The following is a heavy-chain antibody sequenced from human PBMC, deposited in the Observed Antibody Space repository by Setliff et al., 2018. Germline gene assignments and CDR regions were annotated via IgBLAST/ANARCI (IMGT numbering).Heavy chain of an antibody. CDR2: IIPIFGTA. J-gene: IGHJ4*02. Sequence: SVKVSCKASGGTFSSYAISWVRQAPGQGLEWMGGIIPIFGTANYAQKFQGRVTITADESTSTAYMEVSSLRYDDTAVYYCARAGKYQMQYSDYWGQGTLVTVSS. CDR1: GGTFSSYA. CDR3: ARAGKYQMQYSDY. D-gene: IGHD2-2*01. V-gene: IGHV1-69*13.